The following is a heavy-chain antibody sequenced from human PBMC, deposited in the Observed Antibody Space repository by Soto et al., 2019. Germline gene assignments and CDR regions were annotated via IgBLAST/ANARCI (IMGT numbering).Heavy chain of an antibody. CDR2: ISYDGSNK. Sequence: QVQLVESGGGVVQPGRSLRLSCAASGSTFRSYGMHWVRQAPGKGLEWVAAISYDGSNKNYVDSVKGRFTISRDNSENSLYLQMNSLSAEDAAVYYCAKDTYYHDSTGYYVFDYWGQGTLVTVSS. CDR1: GSTFRSYG. J-gene: IGHJ4*02. D-gene: IGHD3-22*01. V-gene: IGHV3-30*18. CDR3: AKDTYYHDSTGYYVFDY.